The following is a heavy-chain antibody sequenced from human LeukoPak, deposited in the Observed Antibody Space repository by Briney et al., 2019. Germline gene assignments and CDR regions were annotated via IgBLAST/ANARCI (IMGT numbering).Heavy chain of an antibody. D-gene: IGHD5-24*01. Sequence: SETLSLTCTVSGGSISSGSYYWSWIRQPVGKGLQWIGRIYTSGSTNYNPSLKSRVTISVDTSKNQFSLKLSSVTAADTAVYYCARVPRDGYNSRHFDYWGQGTLVTVSS. CDR3: ARVPRDGYNSRHFDY. J-gene: IGHJ4*02. CDR1: GGSISSGSYY. V-gene: IGHV4-61*02. CDR2: IYTSGST.